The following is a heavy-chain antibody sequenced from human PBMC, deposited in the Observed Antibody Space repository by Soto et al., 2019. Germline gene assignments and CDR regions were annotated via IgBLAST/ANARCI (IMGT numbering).Heavy chain of an antibody. CDR2: INPNSGGT. V-gene: IGHV1-2*02. D-gene: IGHD2-2*01. CDR3: ARDTHIPANAIHDGR. J-gene: IGHJ4*02. CDR1: GYTFTDYF. Sequence: VEMVQSGAEVKKPGASVKVSCKASGYTFTDYFIHWVRQAPGQGLEWMGWINPNSGGTNYAQKFQGSVTMTRDTSIPTGYMDLSRLRSDDTATYYCARDTHIPANAIHDGRWGQGTLVTVSS.